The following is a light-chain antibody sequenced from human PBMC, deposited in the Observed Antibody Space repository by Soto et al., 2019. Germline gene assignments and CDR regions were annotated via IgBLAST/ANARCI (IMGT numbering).Light chain of an antibody. J-gene: IGKJ1*01. CDR2: DAS. Sequence: DIQMTPSPSTLSASVGDRVTITCRASQSISNWVAWYQQKPGKVPELLIYDASRLQSGVPLRFICSGSATEFTVTISSLQPDDFATYYCQQYSSYSTVGRGTKVEI. V-gene: IGKV1-5*01. CDR3: QQYSSYST. CDR1: QSISNW.